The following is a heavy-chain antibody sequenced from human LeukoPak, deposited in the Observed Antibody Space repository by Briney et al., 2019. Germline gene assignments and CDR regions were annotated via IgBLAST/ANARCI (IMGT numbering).Heavy chain of an antibody. D-gene: IGHD2-21*01. CDR2: INPNSGGT. CDR3: ARADRLDGGPYLIGP. CDR1: GYSFTDYY. V-gene: IGHV1-2*02. J-gene: IGHJ5*02. Sequence: ASVKVSCKTSGYSFTDYYMHWVRQAPGQGLEWMGWINPNSGGTSSAQKFQGRVTMTRDTSITTVYMEVSWLTPDDTAIYYCARADRLDGGPYLIGPWGQGTLVTVSS.